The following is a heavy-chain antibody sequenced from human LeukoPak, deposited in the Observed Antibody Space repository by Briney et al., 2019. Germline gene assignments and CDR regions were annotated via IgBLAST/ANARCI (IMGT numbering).Heavy chain of an antibody. CDR1: GGSISSYY. CDR2: IYTSGST. J-gene: IGHJ4*02. Sequence: PSETLSLTCTVSGGSISSYYWSWIRQPAGKGLEWIGRIYTSGSTNYNPSLKSRVTMSVDTSKNQFSLNLSSVTAADTAVYYCARVITIFGVVTSYYFDYWGQGTLVTVSS. D-gene: IGHD3-3*01. V-gene: IGHV4-4*07. CDR3: ARVITIFGVVTSYYFDY.